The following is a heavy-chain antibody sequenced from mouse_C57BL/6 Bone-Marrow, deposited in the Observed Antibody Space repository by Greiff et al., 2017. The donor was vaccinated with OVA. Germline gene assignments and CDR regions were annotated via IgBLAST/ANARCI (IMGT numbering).Heavy chain of an antibody. CDR3: AREGDGSPAWFAY. V-gene: IGHV1-50*01. CDR1: GYTFTSYW. D-gene: IGHD1-1*02. J-gene: IGHJ3*01. CDR2: IDPSDSYT. Sequence: VQLQQPGAELVKPGASVKLSCKASGYTFTSYWMQWVKQRPGQGLEWIGEIDPSDSYTNYNQKFKGKATLTVDTSSSTAYMQLSSLTSEDSAVYYCAREGDGSPAWFAYWGQGTLVTVSA.